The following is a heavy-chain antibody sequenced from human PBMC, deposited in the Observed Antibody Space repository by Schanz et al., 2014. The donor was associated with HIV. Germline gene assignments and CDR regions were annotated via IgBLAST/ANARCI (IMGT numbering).Heavy chain of an antibody. V-gene: IGHV3-30*03. CDR1: GFTFTNYA. D-gene: IGHD2-2*01. J-gene: IGHJ4*02. CDR3: ARSQKAASCCFPLDY. CDR2: ISNDGGNK. Sequence: VQLSESGGGSILSGGPLRLSCAASGFTFTNYAIQWVRQAPGKGLEWVAVISNDGGNKYYADSVKGRFTISRDNSKNKVFLQMNSLRTDDTAVYYCARSQKAASCCFPLDYWGQGTLVTIFS.